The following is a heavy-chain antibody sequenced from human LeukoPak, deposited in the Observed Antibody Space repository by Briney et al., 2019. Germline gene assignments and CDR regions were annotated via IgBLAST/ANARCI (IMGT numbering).Heavy chain of an antibody. Sequence: QPGGSLRLSCAASGFTVGSHAMTWVRQAPGKGLEWVSGITHSGDNTYYAGSVKGRFTISRDNSRNTLFLQMDSLRAEDTAVYYCAKDKLPTAMFSYVYWGQGTLVTVSS. V-gene: IGHV3-23*01. J-gene: IGHJ4*02. CDR3: AKDKLPTAMFSYVY. CDR1: GFTVGSHA. CDR2: ITHSGDNT. D-gene: IGHD2-2*01.